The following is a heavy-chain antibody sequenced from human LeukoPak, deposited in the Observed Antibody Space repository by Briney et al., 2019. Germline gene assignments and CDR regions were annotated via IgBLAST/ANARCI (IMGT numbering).Heavy chain of an antibody. J-gene: IGHJ4*02. CDR2: IYHSGST. Sequence: PSETLSLTCTVSGGSISSSSYYWGWIRQPPGKGLEWIGEIYHSGSTNYNPSLKSRVTISVDKSKNQFSLKLSSVTAADTAVYYCARALGGYYGSGSYYNVEYFDYWGQGTLVTVSS. CDR3: ARALGGYYGSGSYYNVEYFDY. CDR1: GGSISSSSYY. V-gene: IGHV4-39*07. D-gene: IGHD3-10*01.